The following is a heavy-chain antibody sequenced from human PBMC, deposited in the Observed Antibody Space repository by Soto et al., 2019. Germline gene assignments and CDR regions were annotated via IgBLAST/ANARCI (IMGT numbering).Heavy chain of an antibody. CDR1: GFTFRDSA. J-gene: IGHJ4*01. CDR3: ARLNSGDYGLDYFAY. V-gene: IGHV3-23*01. Sequence: GGSLRLCCVGSGFTFRDSAMSWVRQAPGKGLEWVSAISGSGGRSYYADSVEGRFTISRDNSKNILYLQMTALTAGDAAIYYCARLNSGDYGLDYFAYWGHGTLVTVSS. D-gene: IGHD4-17*01. CDR2: ISGSGGRS.